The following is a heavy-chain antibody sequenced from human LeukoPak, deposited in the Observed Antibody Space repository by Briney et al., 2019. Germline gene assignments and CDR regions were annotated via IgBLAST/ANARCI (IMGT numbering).Heavy chain of an antibody. V-gene: IGHV3-9*01. Sequence: QSGGSLRLSCAASGFTFDDYAMHWVRHAPGKGLEGGSGISWNSGSIGYADSVKGRFTISRHNAKNSLYLQMNSLRAEDTALYYCAKGYSSGWLAFDYWGQGTLVTVSS. D-gene: IGHD6-19*01. CDR3: AKGYSSGWLAFDY. CDR1: GFTFDDYA. J-gene: IGHJ4*02. CDR2: ISWNSGSI.